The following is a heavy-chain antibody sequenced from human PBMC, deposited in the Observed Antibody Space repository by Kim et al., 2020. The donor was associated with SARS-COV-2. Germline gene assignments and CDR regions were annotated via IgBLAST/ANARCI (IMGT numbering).Heavy chain of an antibody. CDR3: AKDPHYDFWSGYYFDY. V-gene: IGHV3-23*01. CDR2: ISGSGGST. D-gene: IGHD3-3*01. Sequence: GGSLRLSCAASGFTFSSYAMSWVRQAPGKGLEWVSAISGSGGSTYYADSVKGRFTISRDNSKNTLYLQMNRLRAEDTAVYYCAKDPHYDFWSGYYFDYWGQGTLVTVSS. CDR1: GFTFSSYA. J-gene: IGHJ4*02.